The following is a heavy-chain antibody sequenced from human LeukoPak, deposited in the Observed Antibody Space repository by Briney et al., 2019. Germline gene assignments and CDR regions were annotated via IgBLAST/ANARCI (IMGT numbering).Heavy chain of an antibody. D-gene: IGHD5-18*01. CDR3: ARGPHVDTAMVRDYGMDV. Sequence: SETLSLTCAVYGGSFSGYSWSWIRQPPGKGLEWIGEINHSGSTNYNPSLKSRVTISVDTSKNQFSLKLSSVTAADTAVYYCARGPHVDTAMVRDYGMDVWGQGPRSPSP. CDR1: GGSFSGYS. CDR2: INHSGST. V-gene: IGHV4-34*01. J-gene: IGHJ6*02.